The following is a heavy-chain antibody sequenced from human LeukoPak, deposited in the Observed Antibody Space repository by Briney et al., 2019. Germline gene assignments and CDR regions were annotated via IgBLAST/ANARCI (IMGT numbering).Heavy chain of an antibody. D-gene: IGHD3-22*01. CDR2: IYPGDSDT. V-gene: IGHV5-51*01. J-gene: IGHJ4*02. Sequence: GESLKISCKGSGYSFTTYWIGWVRQMPGRGLEWMGIIYPGDSDTRYSPSFQGQVTISADKSISTAYLQWSSLKASDTAMYYCARQFRDSSGYYSYYFVYWGQGTLVTVSS. CDR1: GYSFTTYW. CDR3: ARQFRDSSGYYSYYFVY.